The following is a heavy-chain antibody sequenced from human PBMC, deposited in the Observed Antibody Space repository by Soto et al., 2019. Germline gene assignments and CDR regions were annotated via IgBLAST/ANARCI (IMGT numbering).Heavy chain of an antibody. V-gene: IGHV3-30*03. Sequence: PGGSLRLSCAASGFTFSSYGMHWVRQAPGKGLEWVAVISYDGSNKYYADSVKGRFTISRDNSKNTLYLQMNSLRAEDTAVYYCASNGATRSIDYWGQGTLVTVSS. CDR1: GFTFSSYG. CDR3: ASNGATRSIDY. D-gene: IGHD1-26*01. CDR2: ISYDGSNK. J-gene: IGHJ4*02.